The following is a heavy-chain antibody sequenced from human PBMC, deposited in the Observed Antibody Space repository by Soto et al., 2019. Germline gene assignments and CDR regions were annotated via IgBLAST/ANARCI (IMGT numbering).Heavy chain of an antibody. CDR2: IIPVFGTP. D-gene: IGHD6-13*01. CDR1: GYSFSSHA. J-gene: IGHJ4*02. Sequence: QVQLEQSGSEVTKSGSSVKVSCKDSGYSFSSHAITWVRQAPGQGLEWMGGIIPVFGTPSYAQKFQGRVTISADKSTNTSYLELRSLRSEDTAVYYCARGGALSTSWYWGDGLDSWGQGTQVTVSS. CDR3: ARGGALSTSWYWGDGLDS. V-gene: IGHV1-69*06.